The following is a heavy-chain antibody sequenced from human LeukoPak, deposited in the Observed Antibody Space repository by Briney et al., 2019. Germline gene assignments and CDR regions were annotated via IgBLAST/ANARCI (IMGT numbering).Heavy chain of an antibody. CDR3: ASLEWSRHYYYYYMDV. D-gene: IGHD3-3*01. J-gene: IGHJ6*03. CDR1: GFTFSSYG. CDR2: IRYDGSNK. Sequence: GGSLRLSCAASGFTFSSYGMHWVRQAPGKGLEWVAFIRYDGSNKYYADSVKGRFTISRDNSKNTLYLQMNRLRAEDTAVYYCASLEWSRHYYYYYMDVWGKGTTVTVSS. V-gene: IGHV3-30*02.